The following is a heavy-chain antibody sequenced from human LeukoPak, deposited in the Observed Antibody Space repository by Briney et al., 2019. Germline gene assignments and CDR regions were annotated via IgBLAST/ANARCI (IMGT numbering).Heavy chain of an antibody. CDR1: GFTFSSYA. D-gene: IGHD3-16*01. V-gene: IGHV3-23*01. CDR3: AKDHAVTFGGVTVR. J-gene: IGHJ4*02. Sequence: GGSLRLSCAAPGFTFSSYAMNWVRQAPGKGLEWVSDISGSGGRTYYADAVKGRFTISRDNSKNTLYLQMNSLRAEDTAVYYCAKDHAVTFGGVTVRWGQGTLVTVSS. CDR2: ISGSGGRT.